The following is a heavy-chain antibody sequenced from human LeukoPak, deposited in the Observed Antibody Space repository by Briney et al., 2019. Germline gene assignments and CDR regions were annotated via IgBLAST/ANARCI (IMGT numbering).Heavy chain of an antibody. CDR2: MNPNSGNT. CDR3: ARDGFRYYDSSGYSAYNWFDP. D-gene: IGHD3-22*01. Sequence: ASVKVSCKASGGTFSSYAINWVRQATGQGLEWMGWMNPNSGNTGYAQKFQGRVTMTRNTSISTAYMELSSLRSEDTAVYYCARDGFRYYDSSGYSAYNWFDPWGQGTLVTVSS. CDR1: GGTFSSYA. J-gene: IGHJ5*02. V-gene: IGHV1-8*02.